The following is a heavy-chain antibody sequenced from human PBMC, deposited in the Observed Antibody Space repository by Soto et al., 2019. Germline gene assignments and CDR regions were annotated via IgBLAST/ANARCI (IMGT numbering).Heavy chain of an antibody. Sequence: SETLSLTCAVYGGAFSGYYWTWVRQTPGKGLEWIGEKEHGGSTTYNPSLQSRVSISLDLVRKQFSLKLTSVTAADTAGYYCARKRGGAFDIWGQGTMVTVSS. CDR2: KEHGGST. D-gene: IGHD5-12*01. V-gene: IGHV4-34*01. CDR1: GGAFSGYY. J-gene: IGHJ3*02. CDR3: ARKRGGAFDI.